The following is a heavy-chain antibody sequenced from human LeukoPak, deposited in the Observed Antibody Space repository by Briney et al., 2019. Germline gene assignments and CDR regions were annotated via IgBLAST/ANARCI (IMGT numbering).Heavy chain of an antibody. V-gene: IGHV3-23*01. Sequence: GGSLRLSCSTSGFTFSNYAMNWVRQAPGKGLEWVSTISSVDINTYYADSVKGRFTISRDSPKNTLFLQMNSLRAEDTAVYYCAKNSVYYGSGSIRGDYFDYWGQGTLVTVSS. J-gene: IGHJ4*02. D-gene: IGHD3-10*01. CDR2: ISSVDINT. CDR1: GFTFSNYA. CDR3: AKNSVYYGSGSIRGDYFDY.